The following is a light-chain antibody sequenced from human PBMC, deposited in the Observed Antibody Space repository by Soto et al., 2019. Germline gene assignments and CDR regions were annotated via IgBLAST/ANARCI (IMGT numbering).Light chain of an antibody. CDR3: QQRSNWPPLT. V-gene: IGKV3-11*01. CDR1: QSVSSY. J-gene: IGKJ4*01. CDR2: DAS. Sequence: EIVLTQSPATLSLSPGERATLSCRASQSVSSYVAWYQQKPGQAPRLLIYDASNRATGIPARFSGSGSGTDVTLTISSLEPEDFAVYYCQQRSNWPPLTVGGGTKEEIK.